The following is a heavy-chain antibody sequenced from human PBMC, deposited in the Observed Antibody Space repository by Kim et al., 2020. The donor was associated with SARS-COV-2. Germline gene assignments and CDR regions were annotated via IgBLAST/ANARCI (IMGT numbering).Heavy chain of an antibody. CDR3: ARGLPTSGAARWDYYYMDV. CDR2: IIPILGIA. CDR1: GGTFSSYA. J-gene: IGHJ6*03. D-gene: IGHD1-26*01. V-gene: IGHV1-69*04. Sequence: SVKVSCKASGGTFSSYAISWVRQAPGQGLEWMGRIIPILGIANYAQKFQGRVTITADKSTSTAYMELSSLRSEDTAVYYCARGLPTSGAARWDYYYMDVWGKGTTVTVSS.